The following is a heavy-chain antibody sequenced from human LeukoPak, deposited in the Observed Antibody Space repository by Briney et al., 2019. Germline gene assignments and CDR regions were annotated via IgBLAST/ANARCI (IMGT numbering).Heavy chain of an antibody. V-gene: IGHV1-46*01. J-gene: IGHJ4*02. CDR2: INPSGGST. D-gene: IGHD3-3*01. Sequence: ASVKVSCKASGYTFTSYYMHWVRQAPGQGLEWMGIINPSGGSTSYAQKFQGRVTMTRDTSTSTVYIELSSLRSEDTAVYYCARDRAPQDNYDFWSGYLFDYWGQGTLVTVSS. CDR3: ARDRAPQDNYDFWSGYLFDY. CDR1: GYTFTSYY.